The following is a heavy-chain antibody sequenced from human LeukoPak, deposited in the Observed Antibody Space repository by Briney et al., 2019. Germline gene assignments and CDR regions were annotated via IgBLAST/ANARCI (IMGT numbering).Heavy chain of an antibody. V-gene: IGHV4-61*08. CDR2: LFSTGSA. Sequence: SETLSLTCSVSGASLTRPAYYQWSWIRQPPGKGLELIGSLFSTGSATLNPSLKSRVTMSLDTSKSQFSLKLSSVTAEDSAVYYCARFKSGGFSYFDSWGQGTLVAVSS. CDR3: ARFKSGGFSYFDS. D-gene: IGHD3-3*01. CDR1: GASLTRPAYY. J-gene: IGHJ4*02.